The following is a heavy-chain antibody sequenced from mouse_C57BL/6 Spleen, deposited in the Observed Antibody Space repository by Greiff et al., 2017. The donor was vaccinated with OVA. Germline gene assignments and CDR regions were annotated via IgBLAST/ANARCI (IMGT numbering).Heavy chain of an antibody. Sequence: VKLQQSGPELVKPGASVKISCKASGYAFSSSWMNWVKQRPGKGLEWIGRIYPGDGDTNYNGKFKGKATLTADKSSSTAYMQLSSLTSEDSAVYFCARLELTGTTYYFDYWGQGTTLTVSS. D-gene: IGHD4-1*01. V-gene: IGHV1-82*01. CDR2: IYPGDGDT. J-gene: IGHJ2*01. CDR1: GYAFSSSW. CDR3: ARLELTGTTYYFDY.